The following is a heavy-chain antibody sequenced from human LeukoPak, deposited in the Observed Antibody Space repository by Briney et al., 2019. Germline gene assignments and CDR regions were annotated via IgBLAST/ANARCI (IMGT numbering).Heavy chain of an antibody. CDR3: ARDSRAAANYDY. CDR1: GASMSSYF. D-gene: IGHD6-13*01. V-gene: IGHV4-59*12. CDR2: MYYSGST. Sequence: PSETLSLTCTVPGASMSSYFWSWIRQPPRKVLEWIGYMYYSGSTNYNPSLKSRVTISVDTSKNQFSLRLSSVTAADTALYYCARDSRAAANYDYWGQGTLVTVSS. J-gene: IGHJ4*02.